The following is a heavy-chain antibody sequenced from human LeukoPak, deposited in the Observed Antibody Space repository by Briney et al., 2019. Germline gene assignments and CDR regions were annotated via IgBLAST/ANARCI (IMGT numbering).Heavy chain of an antibody. V-gene: IGHV3-33*01. CDR3: ARDSNPGDSSGYYDAFDI. D-gene: IGHD3-22*01. Sequence: GGSLRLSCAASGFTFSSYGMHWVRQAPGKGLGWVAVIWYDGSNKYYADSVKGRFTISRDNAKNSLYLEMSSLRAEDTAVYYCARDSNPGDSSGYYDAFDIWGQGTKVTVSS. CDR2: IWYDGSNK. CDR1: GFTFSSYG. J-gene: IGHJ3*02.